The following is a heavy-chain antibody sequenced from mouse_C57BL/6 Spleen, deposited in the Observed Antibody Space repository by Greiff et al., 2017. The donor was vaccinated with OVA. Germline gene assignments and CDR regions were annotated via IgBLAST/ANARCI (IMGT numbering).Heavy chain of an antibody. V-gene: IGHV5-17*01. CDR1: GFTFSDYG. CDR2: ISSGSSTI. Sequence: EVKLMESGGGLVKPGGSLKLSCAASGFTFSDYGMHWVRQAPEQGLEWVAYISSGSSTIYYADTVKGRFTISRDNAKNTLFLQMTSLRSEDTAMYYCANGNYGHAIDYWGQGTSVTVSS. CDR3: ANGNYGHAIDY. J-gene: IGHJ4*01. D-gene: IGHD2-1*01.